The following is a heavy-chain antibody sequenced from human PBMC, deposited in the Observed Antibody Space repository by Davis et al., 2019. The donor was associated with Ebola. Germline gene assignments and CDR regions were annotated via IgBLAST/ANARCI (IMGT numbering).Heavy chain of an antibody. CDR2: INPSGGST. CDR1: GYTFTSYY. Sequence: ASVKVSCKASGYTFTSYYMHWVRQAPGQGLEWMGIINPSGGSTIYAQKFQGRVTMTEDTSTDTAYMELSSLRSKDTAVYYCARDSYYGSVYYYGMDVWGQGTTVTVSS. V-gene: IGHV1-46*01. D-gene: IGHD3-10*01. CDR3: ARDSYYGSVYYYGMDV. J-gene: IGHJ6*02.